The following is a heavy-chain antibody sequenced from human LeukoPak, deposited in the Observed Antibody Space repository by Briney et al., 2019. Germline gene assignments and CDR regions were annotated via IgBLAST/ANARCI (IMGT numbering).Heavy chain of an antibody. D-gene: IGHD2-2*01. CDR3: ERVPSVFDI. CDR1: GFTFSSYW. V-gene: IGHV3-7*01. Sequence: GGSLRLSCAASGFTFSSYWMSWVRQAPGKGLEWVANIKQDGSEKYYVACVTGRFTISRDNARNTLYLKMNSLRAEDTAVYNCERVPSVFDICGQGQMVTVS. CDR2: IKQDGSEK. J-gene: IGHJ3*02.